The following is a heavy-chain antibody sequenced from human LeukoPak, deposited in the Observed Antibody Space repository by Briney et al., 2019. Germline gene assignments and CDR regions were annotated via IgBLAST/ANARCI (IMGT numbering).Heavy chain of an antibody. D-gene: IGHD6-19*01. V-gene: IGHV4-38-2*02. CDR1: GSSISGGYY. Sequence: PSETLSLTCSVSGSSISGGYYWGWIRQPPGKGLEWIGTIYHSGSAYYNPSLKSRVSISVDTSKKQFSLNLKSVTATDTAVYYCARERRGVAANWFDPWGQGTLVTVSS. J-gene: IGHJ5*02. CDR2: IYHSGSA. CDR3: ARERRGVAANWFDP.